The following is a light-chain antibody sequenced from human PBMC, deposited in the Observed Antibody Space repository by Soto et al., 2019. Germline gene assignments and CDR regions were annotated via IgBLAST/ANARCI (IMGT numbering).Light chain of an antibody. CDR3: QSADISGSWV. Sequence: SYELRQPPSVSVSPGQTARITCSGDVLPKQYAYWYQQRPGQAPVLVIYEDTKRPSGVPERFSGSSSGTIATLTVSGVQAEDEADYHCQSADISGSWVFGGGTKLTVL. V-gene: IGLV3-25*02. CDR2: EDT. CDR1: VLPKQY. J-gene: IGLJ3*02.